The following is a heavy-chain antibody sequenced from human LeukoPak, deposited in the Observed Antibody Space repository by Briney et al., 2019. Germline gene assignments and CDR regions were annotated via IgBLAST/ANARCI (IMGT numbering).Heavy chain of an antibody. D-gene: IGHD3-9*01. CDR2: ISAYNGNT. V-gene: IGHV1-18*01. CDR3: ARLSYDILTGCFDY. J-gene: IGHJ4*02. Sequence: GASVKVSCKASGYTFTSYGISWVRQAPGQGLEWMGWISAYNGNTNYAQKLQGRVTMTTDTSTSTAYMELRSLRSDDTAVYYCARLSYDILTGCFDYWGQGTLVTVSS. CDR1: GYTFTSYG.